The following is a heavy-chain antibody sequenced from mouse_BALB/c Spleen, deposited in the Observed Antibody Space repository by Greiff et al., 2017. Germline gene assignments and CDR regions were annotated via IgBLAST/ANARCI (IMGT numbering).Heavy chain of an antibody. D-gene: IGHD4-1*02. CDR3: AREGATGTGGFAY. CDR1: GDSITSGY. CDR2: ISYSGST. Sequence: EVKLVESGPSLVKPSQTLSLTCSVTGDSITSGYWNWIRKFPGNKLEYMGYISYSGSTYYNPSLKSRISITRDTSKNQYYLQLNSVTTEDTATYYCAREGATGTGGFAYWGQGTLVTVSA. J-gene: IGHJ3*01. V-gene: IGHV3-8*02.